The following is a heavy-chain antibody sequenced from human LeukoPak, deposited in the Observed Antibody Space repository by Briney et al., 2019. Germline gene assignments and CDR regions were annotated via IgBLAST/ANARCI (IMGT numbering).Heavy chain of an antibody. J-gene: IGHJ3*01. CDR1: GFIFSSYD. Sequence: SGGFLRLSCAASGFIFSSYDFNWVRQAPGKGLEWVSYISSRSRTIYYADSVKGRFTISRDNAQKSLYLQINSLRGDDTALYYCVRGTRAFDVWGQGTMVTVSS. CDR3: VRGTRAFDV. V-gene: IGHV3-48*04. CDR2: ISSRSRTI.